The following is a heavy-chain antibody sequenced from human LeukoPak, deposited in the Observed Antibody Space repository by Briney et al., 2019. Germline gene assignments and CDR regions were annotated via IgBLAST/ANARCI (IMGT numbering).Heavy chain of an antibody. V-gene: IGHV3-30*18. Sequence: GGSLRLSCAASGFTFSSYGMHWVRQAPGKGLEWVAVISYDGSNKYYADSVKGRFTISRDNSKNTLYLQMNSLRAEDTAVYYCAKHSGDGYNYYFDYWGQGTLVTVSS. CDR3: AKHSGDGYNYYFDY. CDR1: GFTFSSYG. D-gene: IGHD5-24*01. J-gene: IGHJ4*02. CDR2: ISYDGSNK.